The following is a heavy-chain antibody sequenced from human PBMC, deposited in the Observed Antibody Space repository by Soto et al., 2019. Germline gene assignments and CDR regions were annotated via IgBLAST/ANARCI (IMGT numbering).Heavy chain of an antibody. D-gene: IGHD2-21*02. V-gene: IGHV4-34*10. CDR2: INYRGSS. J-gene: IGHJ6*02. Sequence: PSETMSVPWAVYGGSCTDYYWTWIRKTQGKGLEWIGEINYRGSSYYNPSLESRISMAVDRSKNQFSLKLSSVTAADTAVYYCARDLWGYCGTDCYPLDVWGQGTTVTVSS. CDR3: ARDLWGYCGTDCYPLDV. CDR1: GGSCTDYY.